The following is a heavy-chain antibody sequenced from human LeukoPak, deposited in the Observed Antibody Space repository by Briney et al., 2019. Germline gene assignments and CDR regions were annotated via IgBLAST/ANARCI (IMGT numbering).Heavy chain of an antibody. D-gene: IGHD1-1*01. Sequence: GASVKVSCKASGYTFTNFAMNWVRQAPGQGLEWMGWINTNTGNPTYAQGFTGRFVFSLDTSVSTAYLQIRSLKAEDTAVYYCARELGPLYKAFDFWGQGTMVTVSS. V-gene: IGHV7-4-1*01. CDR3: ARELGPLYKAFDF. CDR2: INTNTGNP. J-gene: IGHJ3*01. CDR1: GYTFTNFA.